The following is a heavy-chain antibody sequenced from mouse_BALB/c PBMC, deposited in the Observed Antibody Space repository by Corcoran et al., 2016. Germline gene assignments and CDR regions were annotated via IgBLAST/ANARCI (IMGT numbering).Heavy chain of an antibody. V-gene: IGHV9-1*02. D-gene: IGHD2-1*01. J-gene: IGHJ2*01. CDR3: ARWGGNYYLDY. CDR2: INTYTGEP. CDR1: GYTFTNYG. Sequence: QIQLVQSRPALKKPGETVKISCKASGYTFTNYGMNWVKQAPGKGLKWMGWINTYTGEPTYADDFKGRFAFSLETSASTAYLQINNLKNEDMATYFCARWGGNYYLDYWGQGTTLTVSS.